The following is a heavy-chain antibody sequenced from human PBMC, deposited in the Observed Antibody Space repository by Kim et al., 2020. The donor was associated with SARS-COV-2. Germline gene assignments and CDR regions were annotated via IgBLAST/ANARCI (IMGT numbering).Heavy chain of an antibody. CDR1: GFTFEDYA. CDR3: AKMSRGSGWPHSFDS. V-gene: IGHV3-43*02. Sequence: GGSLRLSCAASGFTFEDYAMHWVRQVPGKSLEWVSLISGDGDSTSYADSVKGRFTISGDNSKNSMYLQMNSLRNEDYALYYCAKMSRGSGWPHSFDSWGQGTLVTVSS. CDR2: ISGDGDST. D-gene: IGHD6-19*01. J-gene: IGHJ4*02.